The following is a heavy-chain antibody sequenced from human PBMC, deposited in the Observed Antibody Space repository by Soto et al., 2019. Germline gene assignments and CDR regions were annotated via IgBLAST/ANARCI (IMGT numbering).Heavy chain of an antibody. J-gene: IGHJ4*02. CDR2: IYWDDDK. Sequence: QITLNESGPTLVKPTQTLTLTCTFSGFSLSTRDVGVGWIRQPPGKALEWLGVIYWDDDKSYSPSLKSRLTITTDTSKTQVVLRMTQMDPVDTATYYCAHCRGGVASFWGQGTLVTVSS. D-gene: IGHD3-16*01. CDR3: AHCRGGVASF. V-gene: IGHV2-5*02. CDR1: GFSLSTRDVG.